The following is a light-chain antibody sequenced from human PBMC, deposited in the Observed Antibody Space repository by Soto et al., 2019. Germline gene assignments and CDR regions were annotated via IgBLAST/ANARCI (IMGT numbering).Light chain of an antibody. CDR3: LQYATSPWT. V-gene: IGKV3-20*01. CDR1: QSVTSNF. CDR2: SAS. J-gene: IGKJ1*01. Sequence: IVLTQSPGTLSLSPGEGATLSCRASQSVTSNFLAWYHQKPGQAPRLLIYSASIRATGIPDRFSGSGSGTDFTLTISRLEPEDFAVYYCLQYATSPWTFGQGTKVEI.